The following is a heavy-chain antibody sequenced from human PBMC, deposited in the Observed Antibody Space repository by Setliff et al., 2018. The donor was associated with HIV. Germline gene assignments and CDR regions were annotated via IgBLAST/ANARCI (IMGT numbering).Heavy chain of an antibody. CDR1: GYSISSGYY. D-gene: IGHD1-1*01. J-gene: IGHJ3*02. Sequence: SETLSLTCAVSGYSISSGYYWGWIRQSPGKGLEWIGSIYHSGSTYYNLSLKSRVTISVDTSKNQFSLKLSSVTAADTAVYYCARVFPPTRGATTNTPPGVFDIWGQGTMVTVSS. V-gene: IGHV4-38-2*01. CDR2: IYHSGST. CDR3: ARVFPPTRGATTNTPPGVFDI.